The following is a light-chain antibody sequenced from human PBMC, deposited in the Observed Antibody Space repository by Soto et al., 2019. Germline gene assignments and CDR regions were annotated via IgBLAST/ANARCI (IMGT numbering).Light chain of an antibody. CDR2: ENN. V-gene: IGLV1-40*01. Sequence: QSALTQPPSVSEAPGQRVTISCTGSSSDIGAGYYAHWYQQDPGKAPKLLIYENNNRPSGVSDRFSGSKSGTSASLAISGLQAEDEADYYCRSYASSLSGEVFGAGTKVTVL. CDR3: RSYASSLSGEV. J-gene: IGLJ1*01. CDR1: SSDIGAGYY.